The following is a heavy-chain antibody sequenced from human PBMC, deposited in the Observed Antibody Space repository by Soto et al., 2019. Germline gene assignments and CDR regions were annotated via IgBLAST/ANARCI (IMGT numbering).Heavy chain of an antibody. CDR1: GFTFSSYA. CDR3: ARWQRAYYYDSSGYPDY. J-gene: IGHJ4*02. D-gene: IGHD3-22*01. V-gene: IGHV3-23*01. CDR2: ISGSGGST. Sequence: PGGSLRLSCAASGFTFSSYAMSWVRQAPGKGLEWVSAISGSGGSTYYADSVKGRFTISRDNSKNTLYLQMNSLRAEDTAVYYCARWQRAYYYDSSGYPDYWGQGTLVTVSS.